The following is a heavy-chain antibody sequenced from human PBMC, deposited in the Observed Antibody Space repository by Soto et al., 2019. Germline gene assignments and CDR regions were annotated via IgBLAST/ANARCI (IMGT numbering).Heavy chain of an antibody. J-gene: IGHJ5*02. CDR1: GGSISSYY. CDR2: IYYSGST. V-gene: IGHV4-59*08. CDR3: ARQSCSSTSCYSWVSWFDP. D-gene: IGHD2-2*01. Sequence: SETLSLTCTVSGGSISSYYWSWIRQPPGKGLEWIGYIYYSGSTKYNPSLKSRVTISVDTSKNQFSLKLSSVTAADTAVYYCARQSCSSTSCYSWVSWFDPWGQGTLVTVTS.